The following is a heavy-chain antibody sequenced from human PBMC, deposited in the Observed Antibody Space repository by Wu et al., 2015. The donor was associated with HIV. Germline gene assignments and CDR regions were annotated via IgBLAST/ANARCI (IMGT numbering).Heavy chain of an antibody. Sequence: QVQLVQSGAEVKKPGSSVKVSCKASGGTFSSYAISWVRQAPGQGLEWMGRIIPIFGTANYAQKFQGRVTITADESTSTAYMELSSLRSEDTAVYYCARDIVSSGWTGGWFDPWGQGTLVTVSS. D-gene: IGHD6-19*01. CDR2: IIPIFGTA. CDR1: GGTFSSYA. V-gene: IGHV1-69*13. J-gene: IGHJ5*02. CDR3: ARDIVSSGWTGGWFDP.